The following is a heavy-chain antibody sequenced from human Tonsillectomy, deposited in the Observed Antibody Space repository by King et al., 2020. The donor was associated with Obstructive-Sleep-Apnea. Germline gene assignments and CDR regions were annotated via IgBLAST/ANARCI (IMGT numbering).Heavy chain of an antibody. V-gene: IGHV3-11*01. CDR1: GFTFSDYF. Sequence: VQLVESGGGLVKPGGSLRLSCAASGFTFSDYFMDWIRQAPGKGLEWVSYISSSGSNKDYADSVKGRFTISRDNANNSLYLQMNSLGAEDTALYYCARRVVAVTEYFDYWGQGTLVTVSS. J-gene: IGHJ4*02. CDR3: ARRVVAVTEYFDY. CDR2: ISSSGSNK. D-gene: IGHD2-15*01.